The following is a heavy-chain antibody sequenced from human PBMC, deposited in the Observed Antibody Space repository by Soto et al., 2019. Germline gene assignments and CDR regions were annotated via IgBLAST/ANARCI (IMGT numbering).Heavy chain of an antibody. V-gene: IGHV3-74*03. J-gene: IGHJ4*02. Sequence: EVQLVESGGGLVQPGGSLRLSCTASGFTFSNYWMHWVRQPPGKALVWVSRINSDGSSTTYADSVKGRFTISRDNAKNTLYLQMDSLRAEDTAVYYCARVETCNSISCYSVFESWGQGTLVTVSS. CDR2: INSDGSST. CDR3: ARVETCNSISCYSVFES. CDR1: GFTFSNYW. D-gene: IGHD2-2*01.